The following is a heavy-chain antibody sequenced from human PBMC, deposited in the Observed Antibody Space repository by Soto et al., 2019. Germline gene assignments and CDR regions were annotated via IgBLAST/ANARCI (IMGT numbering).Heavy chain of an antibody. CDR3: ARDEQRSGYNYGVNYYYYFTMDV. Sequence: PSETLSLTCAVYCGSVNGYYWSWIRQPPGKGLEWIGYIYYSGSTYYNPSLRSRVAISVDRSKNQFSLKLSSVTAADTAVYYCARDEQRSGYNYGVNYYYYFTMDVWGQGTTVTVSS. J-gene: IGHJ6*02. CDR2: IYYSGST. CDR1: CGSVNGYY. D-gene: IGHD5-18*01. V-gene: IGHV4-30-4*01.